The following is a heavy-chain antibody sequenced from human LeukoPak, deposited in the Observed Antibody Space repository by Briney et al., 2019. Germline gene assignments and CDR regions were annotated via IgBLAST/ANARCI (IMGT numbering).Heavy chain of an antibody. J-gene: IGHJ4*02. CDR3: ARGPYSSSPSATFDY. CDR1: GFTFSSYE. V-gene: IGHV3-48*03. D-gene: IGHD6-6*01. Sequence: GGSLRLSCAASGFTFSSYEMNWVRQAPGKGLEWVSYISGSSSTIYYADSVKGRFTISRDNAKNSLYLQMNSLRAEDTAVYYCARGPYSSSPSATFDYWGQGTLVTVSS. CDR2: ISGSSSTI.